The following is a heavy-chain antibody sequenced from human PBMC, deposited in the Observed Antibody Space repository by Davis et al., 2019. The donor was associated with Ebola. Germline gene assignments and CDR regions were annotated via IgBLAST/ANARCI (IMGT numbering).Heavy chain of an antibody. CDR1: GFTFRNYA. CDR2: VSHSEREK. Sequence: GESLKISCAASGFTFRNYAMHWVRRAPGKGLEWVAVVSHSEREKFYADSVKGRFTISRDNSENTLYLQMNSLTADDTAVYYCARAVFHEVLDFWGQGTPVTVSS. CDR3: ARAVFHEVLDF. D-gene: IGHD3-3*01. V-gene: IGHV3-30*04. J-gene: IGHJ4*02.